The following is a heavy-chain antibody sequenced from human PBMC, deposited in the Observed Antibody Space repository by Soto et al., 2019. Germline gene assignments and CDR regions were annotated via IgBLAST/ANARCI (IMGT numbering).Heavy chain of an antibody. D-gene: IGHD6-13*01. CDR1: GYTFTSYG. CDR2: ISAYNGNT. V-gene: IGHV1-18*01. CDR3: ASEVGILFIAGAGYFDY. J-gene: IGHJ4*02. Sequence: ASVKVSCKASGYTFTSYGISWVRQAPGQGLEWMGWISAYNGNTNYAQKLQGRVTMTTDTSTSTAYMELSSLRSDDTAVYYCASEVGILFIAGAGYFDYWAQGNLVTGSS.